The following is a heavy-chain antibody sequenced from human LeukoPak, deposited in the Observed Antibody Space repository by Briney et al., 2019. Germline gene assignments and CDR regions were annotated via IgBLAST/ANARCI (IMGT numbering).Heavy chain of an antibody. CDR3: ARDWGTSSLYLVN. Sequence: PGGSLRLSCAESGFTFSSNGMHWVRQAPGKGLEWVAFIQNDGNNKKYADSVKGRFTISRDNSKNTLYLQMNSLRIEDTAVYYCARDWGTSSLYLVNWGQGTLVTVSS. D-gene: IGHD6-6*01. J-gene: IGHJ4*02. CDR1: GFTFSSNG. CDR2: IQNDGNNK. V-gene: IGHV3-30*02.